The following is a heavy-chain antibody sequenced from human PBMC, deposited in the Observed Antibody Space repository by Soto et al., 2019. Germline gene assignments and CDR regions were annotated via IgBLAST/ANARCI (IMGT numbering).Heavy chain of an antibody. J-gene: IGHJ4*02. CDR3: ARMTFDDYFDY. V-gene: IGHV4-59*01. D-gene: IGHD2-21*02. CDR2: IYYSGST. Sequence: QVQLQESGPGLVKPSETLSLTCTVSGGSISSYYWSWIRQPPGKGLEWIGYIYYSGSTNYNPSLKSRVTRSVDTSKNQFSLKLRSVTAADTAVYYCARMTFDDYFDYWGQGTLVTVSS. CDR1: GGSISSYY.